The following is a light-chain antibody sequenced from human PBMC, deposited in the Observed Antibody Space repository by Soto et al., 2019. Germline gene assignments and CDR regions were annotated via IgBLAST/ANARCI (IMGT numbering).Light chain of an antibody. CDR1: DIGSKS. CDR2: YDS. CDR3: QVWDISSGHVV. Sequence: SYELTQPPSVSVAPGKTASVACGGSDIGSKSVHWYQKKSGQAPGLVMYYDSDRPSGIPERFSGSNSGNTATLTISRVEAGDDADYYCQVWDISSGHVVFGGGTKLTVL. V-gene: IGLV3-21*01. J-gene: IGLJ3*02.